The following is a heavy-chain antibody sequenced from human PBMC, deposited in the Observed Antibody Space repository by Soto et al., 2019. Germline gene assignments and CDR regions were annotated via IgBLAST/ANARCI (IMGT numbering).Heavy chain of an antibody. J-gene: IGHJ6*02. CDR2: ISGGGGTT. CDR3: ARGPRAPPPHDYGMDV. Sequence: EVQLLESGGGLVQPGGSLRLSCAASGFTFSSHVMNWVRQAPGKGLEWVAAISGGGGTTFYGDSVAGRFTMSRDNSKNTLFLQMNSLRAEATAVYYCARGPRAPPPHDYGMDVWGQGTTVTVSS. V-gene: IGHV3-23*01. CDR1: GFTFSSHV.